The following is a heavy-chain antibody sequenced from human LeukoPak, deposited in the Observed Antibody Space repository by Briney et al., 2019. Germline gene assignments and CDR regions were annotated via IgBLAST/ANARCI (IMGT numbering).Heavy chain of an antibody. CDR1: GYTFTSYY. CDR3: ARSWGYCSSTSCYTSSSGTDYFDY. V-gene: IGHV1-46*01. CDR2: INPSGGST. J-gene: IGHJ4*02. Sequence: ASVKVSCKASGYTFTSYYMHWVRQAPGQGLEWMGIINPSGGSTSYAQKFQGRVTMTRDTSTSTVYMELSSLRSEDTAVYYCARSWGYCSSTSCYTSSSGTDYFDYWGQGTLVTVSS. D-gene: IGHD2-2*02.